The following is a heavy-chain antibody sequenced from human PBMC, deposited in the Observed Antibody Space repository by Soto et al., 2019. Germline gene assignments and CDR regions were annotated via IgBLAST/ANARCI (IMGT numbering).Heavy chain of an antibody. V-gene: IGHV4-61*01. CDR1: GLSVTSDSY. J-gene: IGHJ4*02. D-gene: IGHD3-10*01. Sequence: SETLSLTCTVSGLSVTSDSYWSWIRQAPGKGLEWIGYAYYRGGTRYNPSLKSRLTISVDTSKNQFSLNLSSVTPVDTAVYYCARREVRGVIGYWGQGTLVTVSS. CDR3: ARREVRGVIGY. CDR2: AYYRGGT.